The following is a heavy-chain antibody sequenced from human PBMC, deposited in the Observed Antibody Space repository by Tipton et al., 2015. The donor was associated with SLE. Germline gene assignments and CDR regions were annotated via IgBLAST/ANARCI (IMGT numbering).Heavy chain of an antibody. CDR3: ARDEYRYDGTGYHLLVHFDY. V-gene: IGHV4-61*02. CDR2: IYTSGST. J-gene: IGHJ4*02. D-gene: IGHD3-22*01. Sequence: TLYLTCTVSGGSISSGSYYWSWIRQPAGKGLEWIGRIYTSGSTNYNPSLKSRVTISVDTSKNQFSLKLSSVTAADTAVYYCARDEYRYDGTGYHLLVHFDYWGQGTLVTVSS. CDR1: GGSISSGSYY.